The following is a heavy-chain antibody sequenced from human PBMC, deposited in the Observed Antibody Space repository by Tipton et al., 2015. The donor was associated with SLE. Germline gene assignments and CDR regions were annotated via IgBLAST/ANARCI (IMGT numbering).Heavy chain of an antibody. D-gene: IGHD6-6*01. CDR3: AGQLVPSYYGMDV. Sequence: SLRLSCAASGFTLSTYDMHWVRQGTGKGLEWVSVIGIAGDKYYADSVKGRFTISRDNSKNTLYLQMNSLRAEDTAVYYCAGQLVPSYYGMDVWGQGTTVTVPS. J-gene: IGHJ6*02. CDR1: GFTLSTYD. V-gene: IGHV3-13*01. CDR2: IGIAGDK.